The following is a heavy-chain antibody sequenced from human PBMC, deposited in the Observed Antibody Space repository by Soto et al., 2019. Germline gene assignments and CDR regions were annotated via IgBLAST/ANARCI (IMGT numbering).Heavy chain of an antibody. Sequence: QVQLVQSGAEVKKPGASVKVSCKASGYTLTSFDINWVRQATGQGLEWMGWMNPNTGNTGYAQKFQGRVTMTRNTSLSTAYMELSSLRSEDTAVYYCARAGGYCSSTSCYYMDVWGKGTTVTVSS. V-gene: IGHV1-8*01. J-gene: IGHJ6*03. CDR3: ARAGGYCSSTSCYYMDV. CDR2: MNPNTGNT. CDR1: GYTLTSFD. D-gene: IGHD2-2*01.